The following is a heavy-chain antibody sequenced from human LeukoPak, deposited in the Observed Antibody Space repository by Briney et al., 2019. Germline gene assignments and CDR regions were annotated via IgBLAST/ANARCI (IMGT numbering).Heavy chain of an antibody. V-gene: IGHV4-39*07. CDR3: ARGTYSYGYDGFDY. CDR1: GGSISSSSYY. CDR2: IYYSGST. D-gene: IGHD5-18*01. J-gene: IGHJ4*02. Sequence: SETLSLTCTVSGGSISSSSYYWGWIRQPPGKGLEWIGSIYYSGSTYYNPSLKSRVTISVDTSKNQFSLKLSSVTAADTAVYYCARGTYSYGYDGFDYWGQGTLVTVSS.